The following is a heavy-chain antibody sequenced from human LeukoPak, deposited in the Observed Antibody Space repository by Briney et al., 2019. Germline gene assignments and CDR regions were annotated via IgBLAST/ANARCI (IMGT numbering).Heavy chain of an antibody. CDR1: GFTFSSYS. CDR2: ISSSSSYI. V-gene: IGHV3-21*01. Sequence: GGSLRLSCAASGFTFSSYSMNWVRQAPGKGLEWVSSISSSSSYIYYADSVKGRFTISRDNSKNTLYLQMNSLRAEDTAVYYCARVWKQQLPYYYYYYMDVWGKGTTVTVSS. J-gene: IGHJ6*03. D-gene: IGHD6-13*01. CDR3: ARVWKQQLPYYYYYYMDV.